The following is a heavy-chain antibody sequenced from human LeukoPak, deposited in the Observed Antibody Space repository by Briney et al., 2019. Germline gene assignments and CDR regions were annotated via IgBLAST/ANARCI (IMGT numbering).Heavy chain of an antibody. Sequence: SQTLSLTCAISGDSVSSNSAAWNWIRQSPSRGLEWLGRTYYRSKWYNDYAVSVKSRITINPDTSKNQFSLKLSSVTAADTAVYDCARDGSDRTDYWGQGTLVTVSS. CDR3: ARDGSDRTDY. CDR2: TYYRSKWYN. V-gene: IGHV6-1*01. J-gene: IGHJ4*02. CDR1: GDSVSSNSAA. D-gene: IGHD3-10*01.